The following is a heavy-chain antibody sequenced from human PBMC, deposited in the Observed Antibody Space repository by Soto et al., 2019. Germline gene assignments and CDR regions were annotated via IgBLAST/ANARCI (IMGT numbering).Heavy chain of an antibody. J-gene: IGHJ4*02. CDR2: IYHSGST. CDR1: GGSISSGGYS. CDR3: ARGTQLVRPSLTDPLFDY. V-gene: IGHV4-30-2*01. Sequence: SETHSLTCAVSGGSISSGGYSWSWIRQPPGKGLEWIGYIYHSGSTYYNPSLKSRVTISVDRSKNQFSLKLSSVTAADTAVYYCARGTQLVRPSLTDPLFDYWGQGTLVTVSS. D-gene: IGHD6-6*01.